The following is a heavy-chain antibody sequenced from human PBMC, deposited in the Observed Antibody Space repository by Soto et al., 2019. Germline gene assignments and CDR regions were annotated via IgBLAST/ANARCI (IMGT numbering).Heavy chain of an antibody. J-gene: IGHJ4*02. Sequence: ASVKVSCKASGYTFTGYYMHWVRQAPGQGLEWMGWINPNSGGTNYAQKFQGRVTMTRDTSISTAYMELSRLRSDDTAVYYCARVRETYYYDSSGESYFDYWGQGTLVTVS. V-gene: IGHV1-2*02. D-gene: IGHD3-22*01. CDR2: INPNSGGT. CDR1: GYTFTGYY. CDR3: ARVRETYYYDSSGESYFDY.